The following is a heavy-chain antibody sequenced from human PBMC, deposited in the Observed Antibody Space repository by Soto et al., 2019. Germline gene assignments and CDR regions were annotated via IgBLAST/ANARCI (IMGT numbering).Heavy chain of an antibody. CDR1: GGPFSSYA. CDR3: ARARVSVYYDSSGPNDACDI. CDR2: IIPIFGTA. Sequence: SVKVSFKASGGPFSSYAIVWVRQAPGQGLEWMGGIIPIFGTANYAQKFQGRVTITADESTSTAYMELSSLSSEDTAVYYCARARVSVYYDSSGPNDACDIWGQGTMVTVSS. V-gene: IGHV1-69*13. J-gene: IGHJ3*02. D-gene: IGHD3-22*01.